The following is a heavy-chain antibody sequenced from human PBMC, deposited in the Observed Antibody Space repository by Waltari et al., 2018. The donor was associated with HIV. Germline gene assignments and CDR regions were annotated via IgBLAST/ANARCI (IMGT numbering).Heavy chain of an antibody. CDR1: GRIFSTSG. J-gene: IGHJ2*01. D-gene: IGHD2-21*01. Sequence: QAQLVQSGAEVKKPGSSVKVSCKSSGRIFSTSGLNWLRQVPGQGLEWMGGVVPLLGTATYAQIFQGRVTITADEVTTTTHMELSSLTSEDTALYYCARLGGGNGDRYWHFDLWGRGTLVTVSS. V-gene: IGHV1-69*01. CDR3: ARLGGGNGDRYWHFDL. CDR2: VVPLLGTA.